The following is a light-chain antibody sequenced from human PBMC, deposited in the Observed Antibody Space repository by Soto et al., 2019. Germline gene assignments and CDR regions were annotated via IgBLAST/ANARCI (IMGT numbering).Light chain of an antibody. V-gene: IGKV1-5*03. J-gene: IGKJ1*01. CDR1: QSISSW. CDR2: KAS. Sequence: DILMTQSPSTLSASVGDRLTITCRASQSISSWLAWYQQKPGKAPKLLIYKASSLESGVPSRFSGSGSGTEFTLTISSLQPDDFATYYCQQYDSYPLTFGQGTKVEIK. CDR3: QQYDSYPLT.